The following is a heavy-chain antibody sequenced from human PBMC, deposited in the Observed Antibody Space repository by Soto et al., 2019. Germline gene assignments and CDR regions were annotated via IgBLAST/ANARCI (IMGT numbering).Heavy chain of an antibody. CDR3: ARAVGDPLYYLDY. CDR1: SDSISSYY. CDR2: TDYSGNT. Sequence: QVQLQESGPGLVRPSETLSLTCTVSSDSISSYYWIWIRQSPGKGLEWIGYTDYSGNTNYNPSLKIRVSISGDTTKNQFSLRRSSVTAADTAVYYSARAVGDPLYYLDYWGQATLVTVSS. J-gene: IGHJ4*02. D-gene: IGHD6-19*01. V-gene: IGHV4-59*08.